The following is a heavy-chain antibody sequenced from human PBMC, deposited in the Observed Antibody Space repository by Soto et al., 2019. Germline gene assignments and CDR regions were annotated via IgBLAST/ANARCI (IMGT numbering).Heavy chain of an antibody. Sequence: QVQLMQSGAEVKKPGASVKVSCKASGYTFTSYDIHWVRQATGQGLEWMGWMNPNSGNTGYAQKFQGRVTRTRNTSISTAYMELSSLRSEDTAVYYCARTQPGSSGVDYWGQGTLVTVSS. V-gene: IGHV1-8*01. J-gene: IGHJ4*02. D-gene: IGHD3-22*01. CDR3: ARTQPGSSGVDY. CDR2: MNPNSGNT. CDR1: GYTFTSYD.